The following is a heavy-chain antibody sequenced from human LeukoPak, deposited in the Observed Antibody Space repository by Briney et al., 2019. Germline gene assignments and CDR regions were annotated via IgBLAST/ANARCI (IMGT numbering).Heavy chain of an antibody. CDR3: ARDIAAAGDY. CDR1: GFTFSSYS. V-gene: IGHV3-21*01. CDR2: ISSSSSYI. Sequence: GGSLRLSCAASGFTFSSYSMNWVRQAPGKGLEWVSSISSSSSYIYYADSVKGRFTTSRDNAKNSLYLQMNSLRAEDTAVYYCARDIAAAGDYWGQGTLVTVSS. D-gene: IGHD6-13*01. J-gene: IGHJ4*02.